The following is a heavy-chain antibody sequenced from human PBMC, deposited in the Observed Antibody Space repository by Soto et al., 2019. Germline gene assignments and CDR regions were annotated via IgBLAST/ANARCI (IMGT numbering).Heavy chain of an antibody. Sequence: QVPLVESGGGVVQPGRSLRLSCAAAGFAFSSSGMHWVRQAPGTGLEWVAVMSYDGSKYYADTVEGRFTISRDNSTHTLYLQMNSVTPADTAVNYCAKDFTPWFGDYFYYYYGIDVWGEGTTVTVAS. CDR3: AKDFTPWFGDYFYYYYGIDV. CDR2: MSYDGSK. J-gene: IGHJ6*04. D-gene: IGHD4-17*01. CDR1: GFAFSSSG. V-gene: IGHV3-30*18.